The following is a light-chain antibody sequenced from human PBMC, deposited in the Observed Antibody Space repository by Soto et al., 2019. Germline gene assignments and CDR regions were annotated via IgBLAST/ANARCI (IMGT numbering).Light chain of an antibody. V-gene: IGKV3-15*01. CDR3: QQGHNWPLT. Sequence: EIVMTQSPATLSLSPGERAALSCRASQSINSELAWYQQKPGQPPRLLIYRASTRATGVTARFTGSESGSEFPLTISGLQCEDFAVYYCQQGHNWPLTFGQGTRLEI. CDR2: RAS. J-gene: IGKJ2*01. CDR1: QSINSE.